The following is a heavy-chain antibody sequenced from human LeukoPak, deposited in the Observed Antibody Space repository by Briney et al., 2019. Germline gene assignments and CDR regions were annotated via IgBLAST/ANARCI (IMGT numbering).Heavy chain of an antibody. J-gene: IGHJ5*02. CDR2: IYHGGST. CDR3: ARTYYCGSGSSYFDP. D-gene: IGHD3-10*01. Sequence: SETLSLTCTVSGFSLSSGYYWGWLRQPPGKGLEWIGSIYHGGSTHYNPSLKSQVTISVDTSKNQFSLNLTSVTAADTAVYYCARTYYCGSGSSYFDPWGQGTLVTVSS. CDR1: GFSLSSGYY. V-gene: IGHV4-38-2*02.